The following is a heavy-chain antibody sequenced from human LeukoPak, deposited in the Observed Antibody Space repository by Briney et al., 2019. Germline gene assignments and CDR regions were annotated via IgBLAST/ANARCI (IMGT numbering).Heavy chain of an antibody. CDR2: IYPGDSDT. V-gene: IGHV5-51*01. CDR3: ASGSSSGWYRGLFDY. CDR1: GYSFTSYW. Sequence: GESLKISCNGSGYSFTSYWIGWVRQMPGKGLEWMGIIYPGDSDTRYSPSFQGQVTISADKSISTAYLQWSSLKASDTAMYYCASGSSSGWYRGLFDYWGQGTLVTVSS. J-gene: IGHJ4*02. D-gene: IGHD6-19*01.